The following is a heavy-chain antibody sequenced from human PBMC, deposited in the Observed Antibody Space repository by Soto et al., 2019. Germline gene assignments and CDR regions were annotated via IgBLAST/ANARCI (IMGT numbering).Heavy chain of an antibody. V-gene: IGHV3-33*01. CDR3: ARDPVSYSSSWFFDY. CDR1: GFTFSSYG. J-gene: IGHJ4*02. Sequence: QVQLVESGGGVVQPGRSLRLSCAASGFTFSSYGMHWVRQAPGKGLERVAVIWYDGSNKYYADSVKGRFTISRDNSKNTLYLQMNSLRAEDTSVYYCARDPVSYSSSWFFDYWGQGTLVTVSS. CDR2: IWYDGSNK. D-gene: IGHD6-13*01.